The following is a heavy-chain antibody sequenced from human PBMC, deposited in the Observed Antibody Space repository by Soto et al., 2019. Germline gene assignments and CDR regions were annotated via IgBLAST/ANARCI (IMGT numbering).Heavy chain of an antibody. CDR2: IIPIFGTA. D-gene: IGHD3-10*01. V-gene: IGHV1-69*05. Sequence: SVKVSCKASGYTFTGYYMHWVRQAPGQGLEWMGGIIPIFGTANYAQKFQGRVTITRDTSASTAYMELSSLRSEDTAVYYCARDLAMLLWFGEPRGPFDYWGQGTLVTVSS. CDR3: ARDLAMLLWFGEPRGPFDY. CDR1: GYTFTGYY. J-gene: IGHJ4*02.